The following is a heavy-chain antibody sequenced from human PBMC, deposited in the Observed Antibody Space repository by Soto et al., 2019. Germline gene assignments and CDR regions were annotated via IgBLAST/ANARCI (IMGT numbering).Heavy chain of an antibody. Sequence: EVQLLQSGGGLVQPGGSLRLSCAASGFSFSSYAMSWVRQAPGKGLEWVSAFISSAGSTYYADSLKGRFTISRDTSKITLSLQMNSLRADDTAVYYCAKGRESSTSAQYSFDYWGQGTLVTVSS. V-gene: IGHV3-23*01. CDR2: FISSAGST. CDR1: GFSFSSYA. D-gene: IGHD2-2*01. J-gene: IGHJ4*02. CDR3: AKGRESSTSAQYSFDY.